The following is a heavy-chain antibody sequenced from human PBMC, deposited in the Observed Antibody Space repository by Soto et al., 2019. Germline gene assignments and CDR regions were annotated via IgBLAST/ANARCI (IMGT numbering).Heavy chain of an antibody. J-gene: IGHJ4*02. Sequence: QVPLVQSGAEVRKPGSSVKVSCHSSGDSFNDYPVTWVRQAPGQGLEWMGGTIPVSGTTNYAQEFQGRVTITADVSTSTVYMELSSLKYEDTALYYCASSSGVSWYGEFWGQGTLVNVSP. D-gene: IGHD6-13*01. CDR1: GDSFNDYP. CDR3: ASSSGVSWYGEF. CDR2: TIPVSGTT. V-gene: IGHV1-69*01.